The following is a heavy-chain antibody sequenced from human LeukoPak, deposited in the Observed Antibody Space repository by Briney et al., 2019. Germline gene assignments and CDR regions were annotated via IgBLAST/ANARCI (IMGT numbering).Heavy chain of an antibody. Sequence: SETLSLTCTVSAFSISSGYYWSWIRQPPGKGLEWIGEINHSGSTNYNPSLKSRVTISVDTSKNQFSLKLSSVTAADTAVYYCARHHYRQQWLVPGWFDPWGQGTLVTVSS. CDR2: INHSGST. CDR3: ARHHYRQQWLVPGWFDP. D-gene: IGHD6-19*01. CDR1: AFSISSGYY. J-gene: IGHJ5*02. V-gene: IGHV4-34*01.